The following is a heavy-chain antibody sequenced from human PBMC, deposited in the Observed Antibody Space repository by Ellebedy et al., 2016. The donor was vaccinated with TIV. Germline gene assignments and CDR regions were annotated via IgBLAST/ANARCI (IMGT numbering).Heavy chain of an antibody. D-gene: IGHD6-13*01. Sequence: AASVKVSCKASGYTFTSYDINWLRQATGQGPEWMGWMDPNSGKTDYAQKFQGRVTITRSASTSTAHMELCSLRSDDTAVYYCARGLYTTSWARFDTWGQGTLVTVSP. CDR2: MDPNSGKT. CDR3: ARGLYTTSWARFDT. J-gene: IGHJ4*02. CDR1: GYTFTSYD. V-gene: IGHV1-8*02.